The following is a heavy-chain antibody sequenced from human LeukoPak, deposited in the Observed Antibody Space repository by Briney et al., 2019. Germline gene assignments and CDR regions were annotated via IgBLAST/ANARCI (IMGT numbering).Heavy chain of an antibody. D-gene: IGHD1-20*01. CDR1: GCTFTGYY. CDR3: ATGITGTTFPDY. J-gene: IGHJ4*02. CDR2: INPNSGGT. V-gene: IGHV1-2*04. Sequence: ASVKVSCKASGCTFTGYYMHWVRLAPGQGLEWMGWINPNSGGTNYAQKFQGWVTMTRDTSISTAYMELSRLRSDDTAVYYCATGITGTTFPDYWGQGTLVTVSS.